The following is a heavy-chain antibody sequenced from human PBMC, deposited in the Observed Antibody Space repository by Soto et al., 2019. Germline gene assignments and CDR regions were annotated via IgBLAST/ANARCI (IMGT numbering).Heavy chain of an antibody. Sequence: EVQLVESGGGLVQPGGSLKLSCAASGFTFSGSAVHWVRQASGKGLEWVGRIRSKASGYATTYAASLKGRFTISRDDSRNTAYLHMNNLKDEDTAVYYCTRVESTPFHYWGQGTLVTVSS. CDR3: TRVESTPFHY. CDR1: GFTFSGSA. D-gene: IGHD1-26*01. CDR2: IRSKASGYAT. V-gene: IGHV3-73*02. J-gene: IGHJ4*02.